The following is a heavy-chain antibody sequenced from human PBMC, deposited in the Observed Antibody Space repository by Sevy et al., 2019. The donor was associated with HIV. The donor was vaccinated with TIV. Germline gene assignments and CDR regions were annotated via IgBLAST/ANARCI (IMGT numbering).Heavy chain of an antibody. CDR2: FDPEDGET. J-gene: IGHJ4*02. D-gene: IGHD3-22*01. CDR3: ATTKDYYDSSGSPFDY. CDR1: GYTLTQLS. Sequence: ASVTVSCKVSGYTLTQLSMHWVRQAPGKGLEWMGSFDPEDGETLYAQNFQGRVTMTEDTSTDTAYMALSSLRSEDTAIYYCATTKDYYDSSGSPFDYWGQGTLVTVSS. V-gene: IGHV1-24*01.